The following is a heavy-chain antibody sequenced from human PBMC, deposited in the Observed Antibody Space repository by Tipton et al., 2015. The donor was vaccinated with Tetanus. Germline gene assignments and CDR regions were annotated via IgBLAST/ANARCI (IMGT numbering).Heavy chain of an antibody. D-gene: IGHD3-10*01. CDR1: GHNSRSYW. V-gene: IGHV5-51*01. CDR2: IYPGDSDA. Sequence: QLVQSGPEVKKPGESLRISCKVSGHNSRSYWISWVRQMPGKGLEWMGIIYPGDSDATYSPAFQGQVTISVDKSISTAYLQWSSLKASDTAFYFCARLPKHYSASGSTWGQGTLVTVSS. J-gene: IGHJ5*02. CDR3: ARLPKHYSASGST.